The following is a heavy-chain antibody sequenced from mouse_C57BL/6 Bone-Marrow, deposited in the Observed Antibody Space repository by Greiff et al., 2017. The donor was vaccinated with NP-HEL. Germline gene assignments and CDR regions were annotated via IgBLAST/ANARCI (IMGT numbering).Heavy chain of an antibody. V-gene: IGHV1-69*01. CDR2: IDPSDSYT. J-gene: IGHJ3*01. Sequence: QVQLQQSGAELVMPGASVKLSCKASGYTFTSYWMHWVKQRPGQGLEWIGEIDPSDSYTNYNQKFKGKSTLTVDKSSSTAYMQLSSLTSEDSAVYYCARRGGRLPFAYWGQGTLVTVSA. CDR3: ARRGGRLPFAY. D-gene: IGHD3-2*02. CDR1: GYTFTSYW.